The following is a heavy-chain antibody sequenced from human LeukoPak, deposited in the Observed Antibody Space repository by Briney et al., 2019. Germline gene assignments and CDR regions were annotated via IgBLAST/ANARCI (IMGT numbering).Heavy chain of an antibody. CDR2: ISGSGDGA. V-gene: IGHV3-23*01. CDR1: GFTFSTYA. J-gene: IGHJ4*02. Sequence: GGSLRLSCAASGFTFSTYAMSWVRQAPGKGLQWVSLISGSGDGAHYADSVKGRFTISRDNSKNTVYLQMTNLRAEDTAVYYCAKSYIQLWWFDYWGQGTLVTVSS. CDR3: AKSYIQLWWFDY. D-gene: IGHD2-21*01.